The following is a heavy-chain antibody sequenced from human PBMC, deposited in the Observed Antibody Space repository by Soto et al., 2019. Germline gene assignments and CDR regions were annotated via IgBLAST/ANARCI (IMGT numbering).Heavy chain of an antibody. J-gene: IGHJ6*02. D-gene: IGHD2-2*01. CDR2: IRNSGDRT. Sequence: GGSLRLSCAASGFIFSNFAMSWVRQAPGRGLEWISAIRNSGDRTYYADSVKGRFTISRDNSKNTLLLQMNSLRAEDTAVYYCAKARDRPCLPPPPYGMDVCRQXSTVTVS. CDR3: AKARDRPCLPPPPYGMDV. CDR1: GFIFSNFA. V-gene: IGHV3-23*01.